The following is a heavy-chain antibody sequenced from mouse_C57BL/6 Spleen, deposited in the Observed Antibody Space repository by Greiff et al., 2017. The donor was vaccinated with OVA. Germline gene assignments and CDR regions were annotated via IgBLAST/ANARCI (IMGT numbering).Heavy chain of an antibody. CDR3: GREGFITTKDYFGL. Sequence: QVQLQQPGAELVRPGSSVKLSCKASGYTFTSYWMDWVKQRPGQGLEWIGNIYPSDSETHYNQKFKDKATLTVDKSSSTAYMQLSSLTSEDSAVYYRGREGFITTKDYFGLRGQGTTLTVSS. V-gene: IGHV1-61*01. D-gene: IGHD1-1*01. CDR2: IYPSDSET. J-gene: IGHJ2*01. CDR1: GYTFTSYW.